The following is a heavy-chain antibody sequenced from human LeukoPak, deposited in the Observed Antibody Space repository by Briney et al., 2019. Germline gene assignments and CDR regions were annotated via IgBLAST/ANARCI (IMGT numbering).Heavy chain of an antibody. CDR2: IYSGGST. D-gene: IGHD6-13*01. J-gene: IGHJ5*02. CDR3: ARDLGSSWYGWFAP. CDR1: GFTVSSNY. V-gene: IGHV3-53*01. Sequence: GGSLRLSCAASGFTVSSNYMSWVRQAPGKGLEWVSVIYSGGSTYYADSVKGRFTISRDNSKNTLYLQMNSLRAEDTAVYYCARDLGSSWYGWFAPWGQGTLVTVSS.